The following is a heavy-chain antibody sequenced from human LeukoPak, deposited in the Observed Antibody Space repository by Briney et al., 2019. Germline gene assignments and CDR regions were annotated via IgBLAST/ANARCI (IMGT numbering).Heavy chain of an antibody. CDR3: AKGRRAAAGVAFDI. Sequence: GGSLRLSCAASGFTFDDYAMHWVRQAPGKGLEWVSGISWNSGSIGYADSVKGRFTISRDNAKNSLYLQMNSLRAEDMALYYCAKGRRAAAGVAFDIWGQGTMVTVSS. CDR2: ISWNSGSI. J-gene: IGHJ3*02. V-gene: IGHV3-9*03. CDR1: GFTFDDYA. D-gene: IGHD6-13*01.